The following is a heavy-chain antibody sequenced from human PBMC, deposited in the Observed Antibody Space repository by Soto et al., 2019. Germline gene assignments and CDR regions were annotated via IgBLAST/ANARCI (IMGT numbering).Heavy chain of an antibody. CDR2: IYYSGST. CDR1: GGSISSYY. J-gene: IGHJ4*02. CDR3: ASLGEGSGWYFDY. V-gene: IGHV4-59*01. D-gene: IGHD6-19*01. Sequence: SETLSLTCTVSGGSISSYYWSWIRQPPGKGLEWIGYIYYSGSTNYNPSLKSRVTISVDTSKNQFSLKLSSVTAADTAVYYCASLGEGSGWYFDYWGQGTLVTVSS.